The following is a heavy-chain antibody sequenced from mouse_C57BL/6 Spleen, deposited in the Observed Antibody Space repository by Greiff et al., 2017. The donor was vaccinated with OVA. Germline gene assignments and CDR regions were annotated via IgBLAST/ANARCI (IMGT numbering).Heavy chain of an antibody. Sequence: DVKLVESGGDLVKPGGSLKLSCAASGFTFSSYGMSWVRQTPDKRLEWVATISSGGSYTYYPDSVKGRFTISRDNAKNTLYLQMSSLKSEDTAMYYCARQDYYYGSSDGYWGQGTTLTVSS. CDR3: ARQDYYYGSSDGY. CDR1: GFTFSSYG. J-gene: IGHJ2*01. D-gene: IGHD1-1*01. V-gene: IGHV5-6*02. CDR2: ISSGGSYT.